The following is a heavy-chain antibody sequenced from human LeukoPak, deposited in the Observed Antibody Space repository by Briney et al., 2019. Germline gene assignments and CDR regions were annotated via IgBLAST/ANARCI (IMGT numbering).Heavy chain of an antibody. CDR2: IYSGGNT. CDR3: VRERTLRLLLTRGAFDI. J-gene: IGHJ3*02. CDR1: GFTGRSNY. V-gene: IGHV3-66*01. Sequence: GSLRLSCAASGFTGRSNYMSWVRQAPGEGLEWVSVIYSGGNTRYAEAVKGRFTISRDNSNNTVYLQMNSLRDEDTAVYYCVRERTLRLLLTRGAFDIWGQGTMVTVSS. D-gene: IGHD3-22*01.